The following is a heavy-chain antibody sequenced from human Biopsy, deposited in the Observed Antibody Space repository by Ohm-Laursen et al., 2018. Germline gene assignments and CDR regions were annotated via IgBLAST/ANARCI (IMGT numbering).Heavy chain of an antibody. J-gene: IGHJ5*02. Sequence: ASVKVSCKVSGYTFTDYYVHWVRQAPGHGLEWMGWIDTINGGARYAQKFQGRVTMTRDTSISTAYMELSRLTPDDTAVYYCARERDPWGQGTLVTVSS. CDR3: ARERDP. CDR2: IDTINGGA. V-gene: IGHV1-2*02. CDR1: GYTFTDYY.